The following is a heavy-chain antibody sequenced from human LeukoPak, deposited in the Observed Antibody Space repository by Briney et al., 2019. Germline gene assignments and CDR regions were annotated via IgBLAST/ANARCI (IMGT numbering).Heavy chain of an antibody. CDR3: ARDWGIAAAGPFDY. CDR2: INPTGGST. J-gene: IGHJ4*02. V-gene: IGHV1-46*01. CDR1: GYTFTSYY. Sequence: EASVKVSCKASGYTFTSYYMHWVRQAPGQGLEWMGLINPTGGSTGYAQKFQGRVTMTRDMSTSTDYMELSSLRSEDTAVYYCARDWGIAAAGPFDYWGQGTLVTVSS. D-gene: IGHD6-13*01.